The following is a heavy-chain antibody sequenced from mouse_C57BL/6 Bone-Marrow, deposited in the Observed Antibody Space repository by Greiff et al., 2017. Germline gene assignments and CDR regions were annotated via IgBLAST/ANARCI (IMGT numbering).Heavy chain of an antibody. CDR3: TRVYYYGSSYYFDY. V-gene: IGHV5-9-1*02. J-gene: IGHJ2*01. CDR1: GFTFSSYA. CDR2: ISSGGDYI. Sequence: EVQLVESGEGLVKPGGSLKLSCAASGFTFSSYAMSWVRQTPEKRLEWVAYISSGGDYIYYADTVKGRFTISRDNARNTLYLQMSSLKSVDTAMYYCTRVYYYGSSYYFDYWGQGTTLTVSS. D-gene: IGHD1-1*01.